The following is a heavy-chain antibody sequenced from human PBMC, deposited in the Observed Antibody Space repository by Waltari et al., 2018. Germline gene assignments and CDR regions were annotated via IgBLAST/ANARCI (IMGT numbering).Heavy chain of an antibody. V-gene: IGHV3-23*01. CDR1: GFNFSNYA. CDR2: MSGTGDYP. J-gene: IGHJ4*02. D-gene: IGHD6-19*01. CDR3: AKDQAEWLVLDGYFDS. Sequence: EVQLLESGGDLEQPGGSLRISCVGSGFNFSNYAMNWVRQAPGKGLEWVSTMSGTGDYPYDADSVKGRFTISRDNSKNTVFLHMNNLRVEDTAIYFCAKDQAEWLVLDGYFDSWGQGTPVTVSS.